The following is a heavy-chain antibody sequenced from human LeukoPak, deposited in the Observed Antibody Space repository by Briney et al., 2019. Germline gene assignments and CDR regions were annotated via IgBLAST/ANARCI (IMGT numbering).Heavy chain of an antibody. V-gene: IGHV3-48*04. CDR3: AKSRDGYNYYYFDY. Sequence: GGSLRLSCAASGFTFSSYSMNWVRQAPGKGLEWVSYISSSSSTIYYADSVEGRFTISRDNAKNSLYLQMNSLRAEDTAVYYCAKSRDGYNYYYFDYWGQGTLVTVSS. CDR1: GFTFSSYS. J-gene: IGHJ4*02. D-gene: IGHD5-24*01. CDR2: ISSSSSTI.